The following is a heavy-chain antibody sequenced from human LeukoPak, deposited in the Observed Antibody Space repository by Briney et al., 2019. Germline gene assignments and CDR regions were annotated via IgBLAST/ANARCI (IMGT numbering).Heavy chain of an antibody. CDR2: IYYSGST. D-gene: IGHD3-3*01. CDR3: ARQTGAGLFILP. J-gene: IGHJ4*02. Sequence: SETLSLTCTVSGGSISSSSYYWGWIRQPPGKGLEWIGSIYYSGSTYYNPSLKSRVTISVDTSKNQFSLILTSVTAADTAVYYCARQTGAGLFILPGGQGTLVTVSS. V-gene: IGHV4-39*01. CDR1: GGSISSSSYY.